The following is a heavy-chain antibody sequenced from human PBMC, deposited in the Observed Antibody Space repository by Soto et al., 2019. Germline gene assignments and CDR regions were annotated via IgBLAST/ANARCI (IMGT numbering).Heavy chain of an antibody. CDR3: ARSRYCSSTSCPPGHYYNYYMDV. J-gene: IGHJ6*03. Sequence: QVQLVESGGGLVKPGGSLRLSCAASGFTFSDYYMSWIRQAPGKGLEWVSYISSSGSTIYYADSVKGRFTISRDNAKNSLYLQMNSLRAEDTAVYYCARSRYCSSTSCPPGHYYNYYMDVWGKGTTVTVSS. CDR1: GFTFSDYY. V-gene: IGHV3-11*01. CDR2: ISSSGSTI. D-gene: IGHD2-2*01.